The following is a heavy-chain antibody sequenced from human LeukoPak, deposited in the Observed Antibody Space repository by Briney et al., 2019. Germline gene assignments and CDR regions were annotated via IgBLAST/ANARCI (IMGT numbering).Heavy chain of an antibody. CDR1: GFTFSSYA. V-gene: IGHV3-23*01. CDR3: AKDQYSRDRATLFDY. CDR2: ISGSGGST. J-gene: IGHJ4*02. D-gene: IGHD6-6*01. Sequence: LAGGSLRLSCAASGFTFSSYAMSWVRQAPGKGLEWVSAISGSGGSTYYADPVKGRFTISRDNSKNTLYLQMNSLRAEDTAVYYCAKDQYSRDRATLFDYWGQGTLVTVSS.